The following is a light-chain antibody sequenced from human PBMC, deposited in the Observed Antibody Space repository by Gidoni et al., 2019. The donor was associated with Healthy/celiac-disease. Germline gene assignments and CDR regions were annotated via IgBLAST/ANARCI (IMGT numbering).Light chain of an antibody. CDR2: AAS. CDR3: QQLSSSPLT. V-gene: IGKV1-9*01. J-gene: IGKJ3*01. CDR1: QGISSY. Sequence: DIQLTQSPSFLSASVGDRVTITCRASQGISSYLAWYQQKPGKAPKLLIYAASTLQGGVPSRFSGSGSGTEFTFTISSLQPEDFATYSCQQLSSSPLTFGPGTKVDIK.